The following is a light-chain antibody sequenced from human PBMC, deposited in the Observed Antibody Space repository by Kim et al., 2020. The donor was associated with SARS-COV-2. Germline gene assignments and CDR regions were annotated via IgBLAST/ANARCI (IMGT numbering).Light chain of an antibody. CDR1: QSVTSH. Sequence: DIQMTQSPSSLSASVGDRVTITCRTSQSVTSHLNWYQQKPGEAPKLLIYAASTLESTVPLRFSGSTSGKDFILTVSSLQREDFATYYCQQTYSTPYTFGQGTKLEI. CDR3: QQTYSTPYT. CDR2: AAS. V-gene: IGKV1-39*01. J-gene: IGKJ2*01.